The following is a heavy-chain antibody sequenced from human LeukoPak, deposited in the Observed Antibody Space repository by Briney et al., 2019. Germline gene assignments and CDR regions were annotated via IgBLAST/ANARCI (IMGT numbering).Heavy chain of an antibody. CDR1: GGSISSSSYY. J-gene: IGHJ5*01. CDR2: IYYSGST. Sequence: SETLSLTCTVSGGSISSSSYYWGWIRQPPGKGLEWIGSIYYSGSTYYNPSLKSRVTISVDTSKNQFSLKLSSVTAADTAVYYCARLYYYDSGTYNGLDSWGQGTLVTVSS. D-gene: IGHD3-10*01. V-gene: IGHV4-39*07. CDR3: ARLYYYDSGTYNGLDS.